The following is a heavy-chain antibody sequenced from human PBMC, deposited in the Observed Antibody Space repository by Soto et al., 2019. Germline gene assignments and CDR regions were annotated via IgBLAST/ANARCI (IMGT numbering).Heavy chain of an antibody. D-gene: IGHD1-1*01. V-gene: IGHV3-15*01. CDR3: AAGTGTTDFDY. CDR1: GFTFSNAW. CDR2: IKRKVDGGAT. J-gene: IGHJ4*02. Sequence: EVQLVESGGGLVKPGGSLRLSCAASGFTFSNAWMSWVRQAPGKGLEWVGRIKRKVDGGATDYAAPVKGRFTISRDDSENTLYVQMTSLKTEDTAVYYCAAGTGTTDFDYWGQGTLVTVSS.